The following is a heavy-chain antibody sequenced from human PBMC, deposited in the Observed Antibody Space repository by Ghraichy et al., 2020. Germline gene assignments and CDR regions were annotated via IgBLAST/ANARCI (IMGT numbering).Heavy chain of an antibody. CDR3: AREVSPSGWPRYYNYYGMDV. D-gene: IGHD6-19*01. J-gene: IGHJ6*02. CDR1: GGPISTYY. Sequence: SETLSLTCTVSGGPISTYYWSWIRQPAGKGLEWIGRIYTSGRTKYKSSLKSRVFMSADTSKNQFSLKLSSVTAADTAVYYCAREVSPSGWPRYYNYYGMDVWGQGTTVTVSS. V-gene: IGHV4-4*07. CDR2: IYTSGRT.